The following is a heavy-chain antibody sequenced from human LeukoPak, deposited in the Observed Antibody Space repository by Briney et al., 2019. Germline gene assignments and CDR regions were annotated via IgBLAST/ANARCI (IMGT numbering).Heavy chain of an antibody. Sequence: SVKVSCKASGGTFSSYAISWVRQAPGQGLEWMGGIIPIFGTANYAQKFQGRVTITADESTSTAYMELSSLRSEDTAVYYCARDQGIVGATPHFQHWGQGTLVTVSS. J-gene: IGHJ1*01. CDR2: IIPIFGTA. D-gene: IGHD1-26*01. V-gene: IGHV1-69*13. CDR1: GGTFSSYA. CDR3: ARDQGIVGATPHFQH.